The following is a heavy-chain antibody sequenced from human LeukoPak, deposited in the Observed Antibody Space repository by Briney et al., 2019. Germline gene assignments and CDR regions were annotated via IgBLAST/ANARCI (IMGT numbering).Heavy chain of an antibody. V-gene: IGHV4-59*01. Sequence: SETLSLTCTVPGGSISSYYWSWIRQPPGKGLEWIGYIYYSGSTNYNPSLKSRVTISVDTSKNQFSLKLSSVTAADTAVYYCARGRCSSTSCYSDYWGQGTLVTVSS. CDR2: IYYSGST. CDR1: GGSISSYY. J-gene: IGHJ4*02. D-gene: IGHD2-2*01. CDR3: ARGRCSSTSCYSDY.